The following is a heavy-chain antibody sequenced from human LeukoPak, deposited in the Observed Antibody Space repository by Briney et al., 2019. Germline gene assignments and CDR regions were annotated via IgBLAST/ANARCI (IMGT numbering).Heavy chain of an antibody. CDR2: LSSSGGFT. D-gene: IGHD3-22*01. CDR3: ANKGDSSGYYPFDY. V-gene: IGHV3-23*01. CDR1: GFTFSTYA. J-gene: IGHJ4*02. Sequence: GGSLRLSCAVSGFTFSTYAMSWVRQAPGKGLEWVSSLSSSGGFTYYADSVKGLFTISRDNSKNTSYLQMNSLRAEDTAVYYCANKGDSSGYYPFDYWGQGTLVTVSS.